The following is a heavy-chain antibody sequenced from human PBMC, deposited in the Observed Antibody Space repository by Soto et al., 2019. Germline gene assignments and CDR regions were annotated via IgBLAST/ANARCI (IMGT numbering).Heavy chain of an antibody. Sequence: QVQLQESGPGLVKPSDTLSLTCAVSGYSISSSNWWGWIRQPPGKGLEWIGYIYYSGTTYYNPSLMSRVTMSVDTSKNQCSLKLTSVTAVDTAVYYCARREIQGPIDYWGQGTLVTVSS. J-gene: IGHJ4*02. V-gene: IGHV4-28*01. CDR1: GYSISSSNW. CDR3: ARREIQGPIDY. D-gene: IGHD1-26*01. CDR2: IYYSGTT.